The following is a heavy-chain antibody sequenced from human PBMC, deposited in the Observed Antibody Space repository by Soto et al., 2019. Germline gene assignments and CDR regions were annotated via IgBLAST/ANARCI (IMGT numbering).Heavy chain of an antibody. CDR2: IIPILGIA. CDR1: GGTLSSYT. CDR3: ARDGDSSSWPDLDY. V-gene: IGHV1-69*04. D-gene: IGHD6-13*01. J-gene: IGHJ4*02. Sequence: SVKVSCKASGGTLSSYTISWVRQAPGQGLEWMGRIIPILGIANYAQKFQGRVTITADKSTSTAYMELSSLRSEDTAVYYCARDGDSSSWPDLDYWGQGTLVTVSS.